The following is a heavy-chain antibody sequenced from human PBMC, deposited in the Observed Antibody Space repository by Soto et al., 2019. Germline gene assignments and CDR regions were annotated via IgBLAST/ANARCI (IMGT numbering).Heavy chain of an antibody. CDR1: GYTFTSYD. Sequence: QVQLVQSGAEVKEPGASVKVSCKASGYTFTSYDMFWVRQATGQGLEWMGWMNPSSGNTGYAQKFQGRVTMTRNTSISTAYMELGSLRSEDTAVYFCARTPTSARKYFNYYYMDVWGNGATVTVSS. D-gene: IGHD3-16*01. V-gene: IGHV1-8*01. CDR2: MNPSSGNT. CDR3: ARTPTSARKYFNYYYMDV. J-gene: IGHJ6*03.